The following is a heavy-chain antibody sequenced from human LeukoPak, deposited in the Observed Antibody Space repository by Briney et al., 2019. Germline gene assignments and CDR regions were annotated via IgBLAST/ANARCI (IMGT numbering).Heavy chain of an antibody. CDR3: ARGRDYSKPRD. CDR2: IYSGGST. J-gene: IGHJ4*02. V-gene: IGHV3-66*01. D-gene: IGHD4-11*01. CDR1: GFTFSSYA. Sequence: GGSLRLSCAASGFTFSSYAMSWVRQAPGKGLEWVSVIYSGGSTYYADSVKGRFTISRDNSKNTLYLQMNSLRAEDTAVYYCARGRDYSKPRDWGQGTLVTVSS.